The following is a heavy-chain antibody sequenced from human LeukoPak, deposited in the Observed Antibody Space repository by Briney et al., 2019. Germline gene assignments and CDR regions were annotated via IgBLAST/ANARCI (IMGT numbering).Heavy chain of an antibody. Sequence: QAGGSLRLSCAASGFTFSSYSMNWVRQAPGKGVEWVSYISSRSSTIYYADSVKGRFTISRDNARNSLYLQMNSLRDEDTTVYYCARDPTDDSSGYYWAVDYWGQGTLVTVSS. D-gene: IGHD3-22*01. V-gene: IGHV3-48*02. CDR3: ARDPTDDSSGYYWAVDY. CDR1: GFTFSSYS. CDR2: ISSRSSTI. J-gene: IGHJ4*02.